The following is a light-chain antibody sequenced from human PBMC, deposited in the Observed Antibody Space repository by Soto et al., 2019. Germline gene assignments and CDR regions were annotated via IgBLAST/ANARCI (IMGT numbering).Light chain of an antibody. CDR2: DAS. V-gene: IGKV3-20*01. CDR3: QQYGNSPLT. CDR1: QSLTNSS. J-gene: IGKJ4*01. Sequence: EFVLTQSPGTLSLSPGERATLSCRASQSLTNSSVAWYQQKPGQAPRLLIYDASRRVTGVPDRFGGGGSGTDFTLTISRLEPKDSSVYFCQQYGNSPLTFGGGTKVDIK.